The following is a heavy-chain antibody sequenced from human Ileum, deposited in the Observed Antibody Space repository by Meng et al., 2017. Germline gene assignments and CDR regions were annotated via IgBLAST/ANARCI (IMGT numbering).Heavy chain of an antibody. CDR3: AGGSGIAAAGTSIDY. V-gene: IGHV1-69*02. CDR2: IIPILGIA. Sequence: SVKVSCKASGGTFSSYTISWVRQAPGQGLEWMGRIIPILGIANYAQKFQGRVTITADKSTSTAYMELSSLRSEDTAVYYCAGGSGIAAAGTSIDYWGQGTLVTVSS. J-gene: IGHJ4*02. D-gene: IGHD6-13*01. CDR1: GGTFSSYT.